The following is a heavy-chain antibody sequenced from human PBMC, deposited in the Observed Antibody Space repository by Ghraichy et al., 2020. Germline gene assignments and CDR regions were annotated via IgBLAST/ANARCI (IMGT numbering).Heavy chain of an antibody. CDR3: ARESYYYYGMDV. J-gene: IGHJ6*02. CDR1: GFTVSSNY. Sequence: GASLNISCAASGFTVSSNYMSWVRQAPGKGLEWVSVIYSGGSTYYADSVKGRFTISRDNSKNTLYLQMNSLRAEDTAVYYCARESYYYYGMDVWGQGTTVTVSS. CDR2: IYSGGST. V-gene: IGHV3-53*01.